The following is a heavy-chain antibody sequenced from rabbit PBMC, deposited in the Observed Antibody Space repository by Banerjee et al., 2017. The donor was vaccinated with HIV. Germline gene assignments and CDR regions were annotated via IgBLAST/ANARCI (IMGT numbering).Heavy chain of an antibody. V-gene: IGHV1S40*01. Sequence: QSLEESGGDLVKPGASLTLTCIASGVSFSADSYICWVRQAPGKGLEWIVCIDSGSSGFTYFASWAKGRFTISKTSSTTVTLHMTSLTAADTATYFCARDLAGVIGWNFGWWGQGTLVTVS. D-gene: IGHD4-1*01. CDR2: IDSGSSGFT. CDR1: GVSFSADSY. CDR3: ARDLAGVIGWNFGW. J-gene: IGHJ3*01.